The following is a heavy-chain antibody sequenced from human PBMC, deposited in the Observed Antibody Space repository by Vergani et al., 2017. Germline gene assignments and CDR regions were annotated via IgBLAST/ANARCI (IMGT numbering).Heavy chain of an antibody. D-gene: IGHD3-22*01. J-gene: IGHJ4*02. CDR2: ISSRSTYT. Sequence: EVQLLQSEGAVVQPGGSLRLSCVASGFTFSSHAMSWVRQGHGQGLEWVSSISSRSTYTYYADSVKGRFTISRDNAKSSLYLQMNSLRADDTAVYYCARGYKYDNSGYYYYLPDYWGQGTLVTVSS. V-gene: IGHV3-21*01. CDR1: GFTFSSHA. CDR3: ARGYKYDNSGYYYYLPDY.